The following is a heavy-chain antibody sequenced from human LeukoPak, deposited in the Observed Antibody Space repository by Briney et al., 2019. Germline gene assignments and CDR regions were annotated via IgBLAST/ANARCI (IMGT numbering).Heavy chain of an antibody. Sequence: AAVQVPCKASGYIFTSYGISWVRQASGPGVEGLGCINTNTENPTYAQGFTRRFLFSMDSSVSKAYLQNKRLKAGDTAVYLCVREIFHDSSGYDYWGQGTLVTVSS. J-gene: IGHJ4*02. V-gene: IGHV7-4-1*02. CDR1: GYIFTSYG. CDR3: VREIFHDSSGYDY. CDR2: INTNTENP. D-gene: IGHD3-22*01.